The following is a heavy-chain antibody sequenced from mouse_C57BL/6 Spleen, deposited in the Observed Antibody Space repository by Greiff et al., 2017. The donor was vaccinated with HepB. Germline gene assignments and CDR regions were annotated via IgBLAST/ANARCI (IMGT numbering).Heavy chain of an antibody. V-gene: IGHV1-81*01. CDR1: GYTFTSYG. Sequence: VQLQQSGAELARPGASVKLSCKASGYTFTSYGISWVKQRTGQGLEWIGEIYPRSGNTYYNEKFKGKATLTADKSSSTAYMELRSLTSEDSAVYFCAREREFITTAYYAMDYWGQGTSVTVSS. J-gene: IGHJ4*01. D-gene: IGHD1-1*01. CDR2: IYPRSGNT. CDR3: AREREFITTAYYAMDY.